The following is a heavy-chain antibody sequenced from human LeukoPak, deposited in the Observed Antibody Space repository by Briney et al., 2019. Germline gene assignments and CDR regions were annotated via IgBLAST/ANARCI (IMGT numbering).Heavy chain of an antibody. D-gene: IGHD2-15*01. CDR1: GDSVSSNSVA. V-gene: IGHV6-1*01. CDR3: ARVPLYCSGGSCSSAGWYFDY. Sequence: SQTLSLTCAISGDSVSSNSVAWNWIRQSPSRGLEWLGRTYYRSKWYNDYAVSVRSRISINPDTSKNQFSLQLNSVTPEDTAVYYCARVPLYCSGGSCSSAGWYFDYWGQGTLVTVSS. CDR2: TYYRSKWYN. J-gene: IGHJ4*02.